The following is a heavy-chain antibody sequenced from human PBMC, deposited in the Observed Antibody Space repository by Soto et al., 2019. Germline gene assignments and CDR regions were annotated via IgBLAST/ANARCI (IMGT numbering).Heavy chain of an antibody. D-gene: IGHD5-18*01. CDR2: IYYTGST. Sequence: PSETLSLTCTVSGGSISSSSYFWSWIRQSPGKGLEWIGNIYYTGSTHYNPSLKSRVTISLDTSKNQFSLKLTSVTAADTSVYYCARRADTSLVPKEAFDYWGQGSLVTVSS. CDR3: ARRADTSLVPKEAFDY. CDR1: GGSISSSSYF. V-gene: IGHV4-39*01. J-gene: IGHJ4*02.